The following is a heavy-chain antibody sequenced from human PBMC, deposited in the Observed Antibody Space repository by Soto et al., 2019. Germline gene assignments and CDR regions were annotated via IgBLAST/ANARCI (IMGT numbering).Heavy chain of an antibody. V-gene: IGHV3-33*01. D-gene: IGHD3-22*01. CDR3: ARDDDSSGYYSAMYYYYYGMDV. J-gene: IGHJ6*02. CDR1: GFTFSSYG. CDR2: IWYDGSNK. Sequence: QVQLVESGGGVVQPGRSLRLSCAASGFTFSSYGMHWVRQAPGKGLEWVAVIWYDGSNKYYADSVKGRFTISRDNSKNTLYLQMNDLRAEDTAVYYCARDDDSSGYYSAMYYYYYGMDVWGQGNTVTVSS.